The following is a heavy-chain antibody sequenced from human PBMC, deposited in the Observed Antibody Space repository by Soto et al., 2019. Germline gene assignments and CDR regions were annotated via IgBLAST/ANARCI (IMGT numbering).Heavy chain of an antibody. CDR1: GYTFTTFW. D-gene: IGHD1-1*01. V-gene: IGHV5-10-1*01. CDR2: IDPRDSQT. CDR3: ARLFCSTDNCDSWFDP. Sequence: GESLNISCTVFGYTFTTFWISCVRQMPGKGLEWMGRIDPRDSQTNYSPSFQGHVTISVDKSISTAYLQWDSLKASDTAMYYCARLFCSTDNCDSWFDPWGQGTMVTVSS. J-gene: IGHJ5*02.